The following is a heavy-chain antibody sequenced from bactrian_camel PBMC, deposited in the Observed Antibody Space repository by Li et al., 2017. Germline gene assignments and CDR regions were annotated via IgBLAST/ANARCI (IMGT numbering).Heavy chain of an antibody. CDR3: AAEVAPSTAGYCWTGLLLDSGH. D-gene: IGHD3*01. J-gene: IGHJ4*01. Sequence: HVQLVESGGGSVQAGGSLRLSCAASGFTFDDHDMGWFRQAHGDGCELVSTISSDRTTYYADSVEGRYTITYDMAKNVVYLQIDSLKPDDTGMYFCAAEVAPSTAGYCWTGLLLDSGHRGQGTQVTVS. V-gene: IGHV3S63*01. CDR1: GFTFDDHD. CDR2: TISSDRTT.